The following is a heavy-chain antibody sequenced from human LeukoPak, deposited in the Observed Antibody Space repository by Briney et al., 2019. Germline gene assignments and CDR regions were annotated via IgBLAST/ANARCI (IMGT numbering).Heavy chain of an antibody. CDR3: AKDSDIVATIFSHIDY. CDR2: ITDSGDSS. Sequence: GGSLRLSCAASGFSSSMYAMSWLRQAPGKGLEWVSGITDSGDSSYYADSVKGRFAISRDNSKNTLYLQMNSLRAEDTAVYYCAKDSDIVATIFSHIDYWGQGTLVTVSS. CDR1: GFSSSMYA. J-gene: IGHJ4*02. D-gene: IGHD5-12*01. V-gene: IGHV3-23*01.